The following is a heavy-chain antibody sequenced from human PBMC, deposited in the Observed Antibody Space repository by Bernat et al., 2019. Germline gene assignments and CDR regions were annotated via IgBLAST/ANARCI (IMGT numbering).Heavy chain of an antibody. D-gene: IGHD3-22*01. CDR2: IYYSGST. Sequence: QLQLQESGPGLVKPSETLSLTCSVSGGPISGGNSCWDWIRQPPGKGLEWIGSIYYSGSTYYNPSLKSRVTISVDTSKTQFSLKLSSVTAADTAVYYCARIVTDWFDPWGQGTLVTVSS. V-gene: IGHV4-39*01. CDR3: ARIVTDWFDP. CDR1: GGPISGGNSC. J-gene: IGHJ5*02.